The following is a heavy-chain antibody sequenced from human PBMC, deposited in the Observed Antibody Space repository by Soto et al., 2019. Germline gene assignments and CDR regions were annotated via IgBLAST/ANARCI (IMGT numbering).Heavy chain of an antibody. V-gene: IGHV3-33*01. CDR1: GFTFSSYG. Sequence: WGSLRLSCAASGFTFSSYGMHWVRQAPGKGLEWVAVIWYDGSNKYYADSVKGRFTISRDNSKNTLYLQMNSLRAEDTAVYYCASNTYYYDSSGYSEPLDYWGQGTLVNVSS. CDR2: IWYDGSNK. CDR3: ASNTYYYDSSGYSEPLDY. J-gene: IGHJ4*02. D-gene: IGHD3-22*01.